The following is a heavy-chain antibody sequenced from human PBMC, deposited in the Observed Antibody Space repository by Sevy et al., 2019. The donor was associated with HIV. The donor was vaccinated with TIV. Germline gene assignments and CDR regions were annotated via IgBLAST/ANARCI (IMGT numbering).Heavy chain of an antibody. D-gene: IGHD5-12*01. CDR2: ISYDGSNK. CDR3: ARGDILATIAYFDY. V-gene: IGHV3-30-3*01. J-gene: IGHJ4*01. CDR1: GFTFSSYA. Sequence: GGSLRLSCAASGFTFSSYAMHWVRQAPGKGLEWVAVISYDGSNKYYADSVKGRFTISRDNSKNTLYLQMNSLRAEDTAVYYCARGDILATIAYFDYWGHGTLVTVSS.